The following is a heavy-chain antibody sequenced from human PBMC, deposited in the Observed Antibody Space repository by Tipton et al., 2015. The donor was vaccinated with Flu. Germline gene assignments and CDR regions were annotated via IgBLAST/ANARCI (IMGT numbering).Heavy chain of an antibody. CDR2: INQNGSEK. D-gene: IGHD6-19*01. CDR3: AKVIPELVAGLDY. J-gene: IGHJ4*02. CDR1: GFPFSNFW. Sequence: SLRLSCAVSGFPFSNFWMHWVRQAPGKGLEWVAHINQNGSEKAYVESVQGRFTISRDNSKNMLYLQMNSLRPEDTAIYYCAKVIPELVAGLDYWGQGTLVSVPS. V-gene: IGHV3-7*03.